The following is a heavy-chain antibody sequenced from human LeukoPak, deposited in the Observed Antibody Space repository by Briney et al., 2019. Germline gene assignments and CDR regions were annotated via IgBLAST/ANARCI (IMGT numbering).Heavy chain of an antibody. Sequence: GGSLRLSCAASGSAFSSYAMTWVRQTPGKGLEWVSDTSGGGGSTYYADSVKGRFTISRDNSKTTLYLQMNSLRAEDTAVYYCARRNWGAERLETHSFDYWGQGTLVTVSS. J-gene: IGHJ4*02. D-gene: IGHD7-27*01. CDR2: TSGGGGST. CDR1: GSAFSSYA. V-gene: IGHV3-23*01. CDR3: ARRNWGAERLETHSFDY.